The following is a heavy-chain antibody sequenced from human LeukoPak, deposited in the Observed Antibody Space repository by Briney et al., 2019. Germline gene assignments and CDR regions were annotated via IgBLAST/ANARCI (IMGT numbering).Heavy chain of an antibody. Sequence: AGGSLRLSCAASGFTFNSYAMSWVRQAPGKGLEWVSGISGSGGSTNYADSVKGRFTISRDNSKNTLYLQMNSLRAEDTAVYYCAKVYYGSGSYRLDYWGQGTLVTVSS. CDR3: AKVYYGSGSYRLDY. J-gene: IGHJ4*02. V-gene: IGHV3-23*01. CDR2: ISGSGGST. CDR1: GFTFNSYA. D-gene: IGHD3-10*01.